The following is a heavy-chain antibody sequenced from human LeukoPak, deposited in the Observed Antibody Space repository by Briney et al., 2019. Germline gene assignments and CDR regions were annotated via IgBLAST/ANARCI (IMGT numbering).Heavy chain of an antibody. V-gene: IGHV3-15*01. CDR2: IKRKDDGGTT. J-gene: IGHJ4*02. Sequence: PGGSLRLSCAASGFTFNNAWMSWVRQAPGKGLEWVGRIKRKDDGGTTDYAAPVKGRFTISRDDSKNTLYLQMNSLKTEDTAVYYCTTWGGTRLLDYWGQGTLVTVSS. CDR3: TTWGGTRLLDY. D-gene: IGHD1-14*01. CDR1: GFTFNNAW.